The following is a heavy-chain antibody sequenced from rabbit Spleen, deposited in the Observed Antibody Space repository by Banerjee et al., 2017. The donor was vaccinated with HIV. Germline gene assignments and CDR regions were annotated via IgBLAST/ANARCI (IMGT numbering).Heavy chain of an antibody. Sequence: QSLHESAGGLLHPGRSLPLTRKASRFSLSNQYMQCWLRHPPGKGLEWIGCIDTSSGSTYYASWAKGRFTISKSSSTTVTLQMSSLTVADTATYFCARDYGSGDYIDVYFDLWGPVTLVTVS. CDR1: RFSLSNQYM. CDR2: IDTSSGST. V-gene: IGHV1S40*01. J-gene: IGHJ4*01. CDR3: ARDYGSGDYIDVYFDL. D-gene: IGHD1-1*01.